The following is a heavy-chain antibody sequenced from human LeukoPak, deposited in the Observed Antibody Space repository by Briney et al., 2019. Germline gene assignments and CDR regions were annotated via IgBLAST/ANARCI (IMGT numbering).Heavy chain of an antibody. CDR1: GFTFSTYW. CDR2: INQDGSEK. J-gene: IGHJ4*02. Sequence: PGGSLRLSCAASGFTFSTYWMTWVRQAPGKGLEWVANINQDGSEKYYVDSVKGRFTISRDNAKNSLYLQMNSLRAEDTAVYYCARGRQYDFWSGYLQSYYFDYWGQGTLVTVSS. V-gene: IGHV3-7*01. CDR3: ARGRQYDFWSGYLQSYYFDY. D-gene: IGHD3-3*01.